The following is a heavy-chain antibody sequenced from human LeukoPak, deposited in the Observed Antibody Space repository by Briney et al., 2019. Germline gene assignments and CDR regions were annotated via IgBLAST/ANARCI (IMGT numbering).Heavy chain of an antibody. CDR3: ASGPYPAAGTDHQFDY. J-gene: IGHJ4*02. Sequence: SETLSLTCTVSGASISSYYWSWIRQPPGKGLEWIGYIYYSGSTHYNPALKSRVTISVDTSKSQFSLDLSSVTAADTAVYYCASGPYPAAGTDHQFDYWGQGTLVTVSS. V-gene: IGHV4-59*01. CDR1: GASISSYY. D-gene: IGHD6-13*01. CDR2: IYYSGST.